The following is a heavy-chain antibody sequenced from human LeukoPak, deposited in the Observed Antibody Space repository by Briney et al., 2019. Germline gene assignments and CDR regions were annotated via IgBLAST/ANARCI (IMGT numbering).Heavy chain of an antibody. Sequence: PGGSLRLSCAASGFTFSSYWMSWVRQAPGKGLEWVANIKQDESVKYYVDSVKGRFTVSRDNAKNSLYLQMNSLRAEDTAVYYCAREGELAPNYYYCGLDVWGQGTTVTVSS. CDR1: GFTFSSYW. D-gene: IGHD3-16*01. V-gene: IGHV3-7*01. CDR2: IKQDESVK. CDR3: AREGELAPNYYYCGLDV. J-gene: IGHJ6*02.